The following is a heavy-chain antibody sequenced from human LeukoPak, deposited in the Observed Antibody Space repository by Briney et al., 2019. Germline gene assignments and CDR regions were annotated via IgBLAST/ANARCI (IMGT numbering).Heavy chain of an antibody. J-gene: IGHJ4*02. Sequence: PGGSLRLSCAASGFTFSTYSMNWVRQAPGKGLEWVSSISSSSSYIYYTTLDKDRFTISTDYPKNTLFLQMNSLRAEDTAVYYCARHGIEGPGWHIDYWGQGTLVTVSS. CDR1: GFTFSTYS. CDR3: ARHGIEGPGWHIDY. V-gene: IGHV3-21*01. D-gene: IGHD6-19*01. CDR2: ISSSSSYI.